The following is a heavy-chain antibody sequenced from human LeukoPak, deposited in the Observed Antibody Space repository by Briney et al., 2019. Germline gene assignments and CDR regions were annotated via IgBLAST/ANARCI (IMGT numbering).Heavy chain of an antibody. CDR1: GFTFSNYG. Sequence: GGSLRLSCAASGFTFSNYGMHWVRQAPGKGLEGVAIIWYDGSNKNYADSVKGRFTISRDNSKNTLYLQMNSLRAEDTAVYYCAKDAPYSLDYWGQGTQVTVSS. CDR2: IWYDGSNK. J-gene: IGHJ4*02. D-gene: IGHD2-15*01. CDR3: AKDAPYSLDY. V-gene: IGHV3-33*06.